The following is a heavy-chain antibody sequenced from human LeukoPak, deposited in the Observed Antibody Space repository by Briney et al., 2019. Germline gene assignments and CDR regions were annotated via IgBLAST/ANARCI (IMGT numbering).Heavy chain of an antibody. CDR1: GGSFSGYY. D-gene: IGHD3-3*01. CDR2: INHSGST. CDR3: ATSGITIFGVSMDV. Sequence: PSETLSLTCAVYGGSFSGYYWSWIRQPPGKGLEWIGEINHSGSTNYNPSLKSRVTISVDTSKNQFSLKLSSVTAADTAVYYCATSGITIFGVSMDVWGQGTTVTVSS. V-gene: IGHV4-34*01. J-gene: IGHJ6*02.